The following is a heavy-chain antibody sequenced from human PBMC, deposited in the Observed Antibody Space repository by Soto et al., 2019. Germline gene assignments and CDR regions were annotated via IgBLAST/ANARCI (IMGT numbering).Heavy chain of an antibody. CDR2: IDPSDSYT. CDR1: GGSISSNY. CDR3: ARHASIAARPSMDV. J-gene: IGHJ6*02. Sequence: ETLSLTCTVSGGSISSNYWTWIRQPPGKGLEWMGRIDPSDSYTNYSPSFQGHVTISADKSISTAYLQWSSLKASDTAMYYCARHASIAARPSMDVWGQGTTVTVSS. D-gene: IGHD6-6*01. V-gene: IGHV5-10-1*01.